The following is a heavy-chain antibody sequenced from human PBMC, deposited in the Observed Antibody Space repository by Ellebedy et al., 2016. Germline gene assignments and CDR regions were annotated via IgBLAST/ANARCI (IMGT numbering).Heavy chain of an antibody. CDR2: IYYSGST. CDR1: GGSISSYY. V-gene: IGHV4-59*01. Sequence: SETLSLXXTVSGGSISSYYWSWIRQPPGKGLEWIGYIYYSGSTNYNPSLKSRVTISVDTSKNQFSLKLSSVTAADTAVYYCARLRDGDYTYWYFDLWGRGTLVTVSS. D-gene: IGHD4-17*01. J-gene: IGHJ2*01. CDR3: ARLRDGDYTYWYFDL.